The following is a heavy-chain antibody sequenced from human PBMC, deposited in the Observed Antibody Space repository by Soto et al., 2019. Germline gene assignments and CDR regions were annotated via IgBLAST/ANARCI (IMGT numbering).Heavy chain of an antibody. CDR3: AKAERTSGDGGAYYDYYMDV. D-gene: IGHD1-1*01. J-gene: IGHJ6*03. CDR1: GFTFSSYG. CDR2: ISYDGSNK. V-gene: IGHV3-30*18. Sequence: QVQLVESGGGVVQPGRSLRLSCAASGFTFSSYGMHWVRQAPGKGLEWVAVISYDGSNKYYADSVKGRFTISRDNSKNTLYLQMNSLRAEDTAVYYCAKAERTSGDGGAYYDYYMDVWGKGTTVTVSS.